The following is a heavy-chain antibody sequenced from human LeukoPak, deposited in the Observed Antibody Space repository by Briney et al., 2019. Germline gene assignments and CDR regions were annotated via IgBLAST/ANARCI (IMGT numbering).Heavy chain of an antibody. Sequence: SVKVSCKASGGTFSNYAISWVRQAPGQGLEWMGGIIPIFDTANYAQKFQGRVTITADESTSTAYMELSSLRSEDTAVYYCARSCSGGSCYFDYWGQGTLVTVSS. CDR3: ARSCSGGSCYFDY. D-gene: IGHD2-15*01. J-gene: IGHJ4*02. CDR1: GGTFSNYA. V-gene: IGHV1-69*13. CDR2: IIPIFDTA.